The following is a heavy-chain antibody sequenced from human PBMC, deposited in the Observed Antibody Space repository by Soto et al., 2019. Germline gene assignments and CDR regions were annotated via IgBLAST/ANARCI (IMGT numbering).Heavy chain of an antibody. CDR3: AKDSAGWQLDYFDY. CDR2: ISGSGGRT. D-gene: IGHD6-6*01. CDR1: GFTFSSYA. Sequence: GSLRLSCAASGFTFSSYAMSWVRQAPVKGLEWVSDISGSGGRTYYADSVKGRFTISRDNSKNTLYLQMNSLRAEDTALYYCAKDSAGWQLDYFDYWGQGTLVTVSS. J-gene: IGHJ4*02. V-gene: IGHV3-23*01.